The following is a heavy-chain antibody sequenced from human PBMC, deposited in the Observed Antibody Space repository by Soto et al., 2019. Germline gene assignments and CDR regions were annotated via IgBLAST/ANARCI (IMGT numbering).Heavy chain of an antibody. V-gene: IGHV3-30*18. CDR2: ISYDGSNK. Sequence: QVQLVESGGGVVQPGRSLRLSCAASGFTFSSYGMHWVRQAPGKGLEWVAVISYDGSNKYYADSVKGRFTISRDNSKNTLYLQMNSLRAEDTAVYYCAKGPVWTVVTRFDYWGQGTLVTVSS. D-gene: IGHD2-15*01. CDR1: GFTFSSYG. J-gene: IGHJ4*02. CDR3: AKGPVWTVVTRFDY.